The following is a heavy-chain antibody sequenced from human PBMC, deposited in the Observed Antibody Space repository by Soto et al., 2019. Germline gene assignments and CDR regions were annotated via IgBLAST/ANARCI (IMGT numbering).Heavy chain of an antibody. V-gene: IGHV4-31*03. CDR1: GGSISSGGYY. CDR3: ARDANYDILTGYNYYYGMDV. Sequence: SETLSLTCTVSGGSISSGGYYWSWIRQHPGKGLEWIGYIYYSGSTYYNPSLKSRVTISVDTSKNQFSLKLSSVTAADTAVYYCARDANYDILTGYNYYYGMDVWGQGTTVTVSS. CDR2: IYYSGST. J-gene: IGHJ6*02. D-gene: IGHD3-9*01.